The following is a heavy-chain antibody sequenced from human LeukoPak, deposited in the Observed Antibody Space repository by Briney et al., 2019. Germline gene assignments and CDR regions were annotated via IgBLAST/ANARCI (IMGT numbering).Heavy chain of an antibody. V-gene: IGHV4-59*01. J-gene: IGHJ4*02. Sequence: SETLSLTCTVSGGSISSYYWSWIRQPPGKGLEWIRYIYYSGSTNYNPSLKSRVTISVDTSKNQFSLKLSSVTAADTAVYYCARVGDDSETHLDYWGQGTLVTVSS. CDR3: ARVGDDSETHLDY. CDR2: IYYSGST. D-gene: IGHD3-16*01. CDR1: GGSISSYY.